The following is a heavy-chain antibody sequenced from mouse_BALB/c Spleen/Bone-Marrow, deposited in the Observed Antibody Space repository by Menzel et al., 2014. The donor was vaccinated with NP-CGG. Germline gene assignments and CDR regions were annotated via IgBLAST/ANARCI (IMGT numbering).Heavy chain of an antibody. J-gene: IGHJ3*01. CDR2: IDPANGNT. Sequence: VHVKQSGADLVKPGASVKLSCTASGFNIKDTYMHWVKQRPEQGLEWIGRIDPANGNTKYDPKFQGKATITADTSSNTAYLQLSSLTSEDTAVYYCARGDYYGGSFFAYWGQGTLVTV. CDR1: GFNIKDTY. V-gene: IGHV14-3*02. CDR3: ARGDYYGGSFFAY. D-gene: IGHD1-1*01.